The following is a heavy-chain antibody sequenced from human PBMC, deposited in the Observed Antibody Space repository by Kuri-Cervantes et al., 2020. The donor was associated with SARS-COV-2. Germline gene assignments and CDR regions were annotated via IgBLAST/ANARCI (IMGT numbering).Heavy chain of an antibody. Sequence: GGSLRLSCAASGFTFSSYAMSWVRQAPGKGLEWVSTISGRAVSTYNAESVKGRFTISRDNAKSPLYLQMNSLRAEDTAVYYYARSGRGYWRKCGMDVWGQGNTVTGAS. CDR1: GFTFSSYA. V-gene: IGHV3-23*01. CDR3: ARSGRGYWRKCGMDV. CDR2: ISGRAVST. J-gene: IGHJ6*02. D-gene: IGHD2-15*01.